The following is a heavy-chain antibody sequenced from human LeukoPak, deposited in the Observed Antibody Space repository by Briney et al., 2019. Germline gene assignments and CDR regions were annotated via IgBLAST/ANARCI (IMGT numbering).Heavy chain of an antibody. J-gene: IGHJ4*02. CDR1: GFTFSSYS. D-gene: IGHD4-17*01. CDR3: ARVIGSYGDSAY. V-gene: IGHV3-48*04. CDR2: ITSDSSSM. Sequence: GGSLRLSWAASGFTFSSYSMNWVRQAPGKGLEWISYITSDSSSMYYADSVKGRFTISRDNAKNSLYLQMNSLRAEDTAVYYCARVIGSYGDSAYWGQGTLVTVSS.